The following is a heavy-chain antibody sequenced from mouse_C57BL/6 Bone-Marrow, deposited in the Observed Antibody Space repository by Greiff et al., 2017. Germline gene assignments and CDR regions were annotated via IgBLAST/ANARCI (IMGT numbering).Heavy chain of an antibody. J-gene: IGHJ3*01. CDR2: ISYDGSN. V-gene: IGHV3-6*01. CDR1: GYSITSGYY. CDR3: ASYDYDVFAY. D-gene: IGHD2-4*01. Sequence: VHLQQSGPGLVKPSQSLSLTCSVTGYSITSGYYWNWIRQFPGNKLEWMGYISYDGSNNYNPSLKNRISITRDTSKNQFFLKLNSVTTEDTATYYCASYDYDVFAYWGQGTLVTVSA.